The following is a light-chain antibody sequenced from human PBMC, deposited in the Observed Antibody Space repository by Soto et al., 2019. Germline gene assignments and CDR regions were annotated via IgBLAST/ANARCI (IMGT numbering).Light chain of an antibody. CDR1: SSDVGGYNY. CDR2: EVS. J-gene: IGLJ1*01. Sequence: QSALTQPASVSGSPGQSITISCTGTSSDVGGYNYVSWYQQHPYKAPKLMIYEVSNRPSGVSNRFSGSKSGNTASLTISGLQAEDEADYYCSSYTSSSTLYVFGTGTKLTVL. CDR3: SSYTSSSTLYV. V-gene: IGLV2-14*01.